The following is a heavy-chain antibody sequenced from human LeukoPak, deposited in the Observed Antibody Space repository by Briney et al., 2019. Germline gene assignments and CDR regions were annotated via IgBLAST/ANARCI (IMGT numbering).Heavy chain of an antibody. CDR2: IYGTGRT. V-gene: IGHV3-53*01. CDR3: AAITLEGNIGDAFDI. D-gene: IGHD3-10*01. J-gene: IGHJ3*02. Sequence: PGGSLRLSCAASGFTVRGYYMSWVRRTPGKGLEWVSAIYGTGRTYYAESVKGRFTMSRDISQNTLHLQMNSLRIEDTAVYYCAAITLEGNIGDAFDIWGQGTVVTVAS. CDR1: GFTVRGYY.